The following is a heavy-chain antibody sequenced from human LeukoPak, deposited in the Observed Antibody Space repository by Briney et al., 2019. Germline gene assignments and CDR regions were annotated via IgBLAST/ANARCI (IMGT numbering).Heavy chain of an antibody. CDR3: ARDFGRGYDFWSGYGDAFDI. V-gene: IGHV1-46*01. CDR2: INPSGGST. J-gene: IGHJ3*02. CDR1: GYTFTSYY. D-gene: IGHD3-3*01. Sequence: ASVKVSCKASGYTFTSYYMHWVRQAPGQGLEWMGIINPSGGSTSYAQKFQGRVTMTGDTSTSTVYMELSSLRSEDTAVYYCARDFGRGYDFWSGYGDAFDIWGQGTMVTVSS.